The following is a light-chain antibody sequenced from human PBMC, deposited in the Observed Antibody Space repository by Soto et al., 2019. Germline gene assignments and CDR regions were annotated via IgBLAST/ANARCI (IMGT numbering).Light chain of an antibody. Sequence: QSVLTQPPSVSGSPGQSVTISCTATTTDIDNYDSVSWYQQAPGTAPKLIIYDVNNRPSGAPDRFSGSTSGNTASLTISGLHAEDETDYFCSLYSSNGSLMFGPGTKATVL. J-gene: IGLJ1*01. CDR3: SLYSSNGSLM. CDR2: DVN. CDR1: TTDIDNYDS. V-gene: IGLV2-18*01.